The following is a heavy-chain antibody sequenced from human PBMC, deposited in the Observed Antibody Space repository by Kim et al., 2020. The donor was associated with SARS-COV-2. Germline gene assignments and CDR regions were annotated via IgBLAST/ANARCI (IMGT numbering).Heavy chain of an antibody. V-gene: IGHV3-30*03. J-gene: IGHJ6*02. D-gene: IGHD6-6*01. CDR3: ATEASSSKALDF. Sequence: GGSLRLSCAASRFTFSTHVLHWVRQAPGTGLEWVASISSDGRNKHFSDSVKVRFTISRDNSKKAMFLQMNSLRVDDTAVYYCATEASSSKALDFRRQGNTVTVS. CDR1: RFTFSTHV. CDR2: ISSDGRNK.